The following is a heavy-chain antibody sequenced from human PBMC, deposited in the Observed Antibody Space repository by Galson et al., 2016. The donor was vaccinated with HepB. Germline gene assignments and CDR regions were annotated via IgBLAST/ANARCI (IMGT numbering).Heavy chain of an antibody. CDR2: INPYNGYT. Sequence: SVSVACKASGYMFSNYGITWVRQAPGQGFEWMGWINPYNGYTSYVQKLQGRVTMTTDTSTSTAYVELRSLRSDATAIYYCGRVGYGASYFSSSYPSQKKDATIDMWGQATTVTVSS. CDR1: GYMFSNYG. CDR3: GRVGYGASYFSSSYPSQKKDATIDM. D-gene: IGHD4/OR15-4a*01. J-gene: IGHJ3*02. V-gene: IGHV1-18*01.